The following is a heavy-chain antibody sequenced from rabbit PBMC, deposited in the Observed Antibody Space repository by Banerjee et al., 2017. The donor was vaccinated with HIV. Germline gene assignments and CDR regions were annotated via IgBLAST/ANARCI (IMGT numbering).Heavy chain of an antibody. Sequence: QEQLKESGGGLVQPGGTLKLSCKASGFDFSSYYMTWVRQAPWKGLEWIACIDGGSGTLTWYASWAKGRFTISKTSSTTVTLQMTSLTAADTATYFCARDPISYPGGAGYDLWGQGTLVTVS. V-gene: IGHV1S45*01. J-gene: IGHJ3*01. CDR2: IDGGSGTLT. D-gene: IGHD7-1*01. CDR1: GFDFSSYYM. CDR3: ARDPISYPGGAGYDL.